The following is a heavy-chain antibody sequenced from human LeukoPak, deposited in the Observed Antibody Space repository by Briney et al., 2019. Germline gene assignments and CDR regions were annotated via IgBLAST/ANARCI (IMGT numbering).Heavy chain of an antibody. CDR1: GYFFTSYY. V-gene: IGHV1-46*01. CDR2: INPRGSGA. D-gene: IGHD2-15*01. J-gene: IGHJ4*02. CDR3: ARERGYCGAGTCYHFDI. Sequence: EASLKVSCKPSGYFFTSYYMHWVRQAPGQGLEWMTVINPRGSGATYAQTFQGRVTLTSDTSTSTFYMELSSLRSEDTAVYYCARERGYCGAGTCYHFDIWGQGTLVTVSS.